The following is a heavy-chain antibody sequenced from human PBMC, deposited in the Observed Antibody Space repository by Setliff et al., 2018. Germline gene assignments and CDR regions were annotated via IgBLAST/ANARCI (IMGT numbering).Heavy chain of an antibody. D-gene: IGHD3-10*01. CDR3: AKDQASLLLWFGEFGY. Sequence: PGGSLRLSCAASGFTFSTYWMSWVRQAPGKGLEWVANIKQDGSEKYYVDSVKGRFSISRDNAKNSLYLQMNSLRAEDTAVYYCAKDQASLLLWFGEFGYWGQGTLVTVSS. CDR1: GFTFSTYW. CDR2: IKQDGSEK. J-gene: IGHJ4*02. V-gene: IGHV3-7*01.